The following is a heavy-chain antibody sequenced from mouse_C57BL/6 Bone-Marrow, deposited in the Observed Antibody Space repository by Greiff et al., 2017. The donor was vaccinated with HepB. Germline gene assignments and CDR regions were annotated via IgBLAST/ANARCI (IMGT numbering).Heavy chain of an antibody. V-gene: IGHV5-4*03. CDR3: ARPGFAY. CDR1: GFTFSSYA. Sequence: DVKLVESGGGLVKPGGSLKLSCAASGFTFSSYAMSWVRQTPEKRLEWVATISDGGSYTYYPDNVKGRFTISRDNAKNNLYLQMSHLKSEDTAMYYCARPGFAYWGQGTLVTVSA. J-gene: IGHJ3*01. CDR2: ISDGGSYT.